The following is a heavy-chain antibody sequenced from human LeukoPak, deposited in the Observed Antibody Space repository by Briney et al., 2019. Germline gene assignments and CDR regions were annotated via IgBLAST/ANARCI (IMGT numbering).Heavy chain of an antibody. J-gene: IGHJ4*02. Sequence: PSETLSLTCAVYGGSFSGYYWSWIRQPPGKGLEWIGEINHSGSTSYNPSLKSRVTISVDTSKNQFSLKLSSVTAADTAVYYCASGVTAGYWGQGTLVTVSS. V-gene: IGHV4-34*01. D-gene: IGHD2-21*02. CDR1: GGSFSGYY. CDR3: ASGVTAGY. CDR2: INHSGST.